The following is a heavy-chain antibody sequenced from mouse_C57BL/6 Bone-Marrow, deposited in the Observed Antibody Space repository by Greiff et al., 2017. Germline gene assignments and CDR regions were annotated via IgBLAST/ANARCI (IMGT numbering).Heavy chain of an antibody. CDR2: IRTYNGNT. D-gene: IGHD2-13*01. Sequence: VMLVESGPEVVRPGVSVKISCKGSGYTFADFAMHWVKQSHATSLELIGVIRTYNGNTHYNQKFKVKATITVDKYSNTAYMERARLTSEYSAIYYCAREAGDYSYAKDYWGQGTSVTVSS. V-gene: IGHV1-67*01. CDR1: GYTFADFA. J-gene: IGHJ4*01. CDR3: AREAGDYSYAKDY.